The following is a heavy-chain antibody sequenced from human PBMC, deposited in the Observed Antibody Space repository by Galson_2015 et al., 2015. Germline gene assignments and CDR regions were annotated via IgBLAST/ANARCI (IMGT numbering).Heavy chain of an antibody. CDR2: IKQDGSEK. J-gene: IGHJ3*02. Sequence: SLRLSCAASGFTFSSYWMSWVRQAPGKGLEWVANIKQDGSEKYYADSVKGRFTISRDNAKNSLYLQMNSLRAEDTAVYYCARDLYLDAFDIWGQGTMVTVSS. CDR3: ARDLYLDAFDI. CDR1: GFTFSSYW. D-gene: IGHD2-8*01. V-gene: IGHV3-7*01.